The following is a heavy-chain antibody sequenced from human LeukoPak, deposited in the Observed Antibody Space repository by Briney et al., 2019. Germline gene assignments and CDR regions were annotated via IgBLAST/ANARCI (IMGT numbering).Heavy chain of an antibody. CDR2: IYHSGST. V-gene: IGHV4-38-2*02. Sequence: SETLSLTCTVSGYSISSGYYWGWIRQPPGKGLEWIGSIYHSGSTYYNPSLKSRVTMSVDTSKNQFSLKLSSVTAADTAAYYCARGEYDDILTGYYHFDSWGQGTVVSVSS. CDR3: ARGEYDDILTGYYHFDS. CDR1: GYSISSGYY. J-gene: IGHJ4*02. D-gene: IGHD3-9*01.